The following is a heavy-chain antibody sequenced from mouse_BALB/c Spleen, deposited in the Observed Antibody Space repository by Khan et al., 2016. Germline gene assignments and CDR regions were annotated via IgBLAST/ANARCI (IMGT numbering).Heavy chain of an antibody. V-gene: IGHV1-87*01. CDR1: GYTFTSYW. D-gene: IGHD2-9*01. CDR2: IYPGDGDT. J-gene: IGHJ2*01. CDR3: GRGNSYYGYDY. Sequence: QVQLKESGAELARPGASVKLSCKASGYTFTSYWMQWVKQRPGQGLEWIGAIYPGDGDTRYTQKFKGKVTLTADKSSSTAYMHLISLASEASAVYYGGRGNSYYGYDYWGQGTTLTVSS.